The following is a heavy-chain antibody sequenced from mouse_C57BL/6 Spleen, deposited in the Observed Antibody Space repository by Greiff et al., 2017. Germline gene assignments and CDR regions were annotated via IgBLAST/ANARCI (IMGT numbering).Heavy chain of an antibody. V-gene: IGHV1-80*01. CDR3: ARGGSGYPYAMDY. J-gene: IGHJ4*01. D-gene: IGHD3-2*02. CDR2: IYPGDGDT. CDR1: GYAFSSYW. Sequence: QVQLQQSGAELVKPGASVKISCKASGYAFSSYWMNWVKQRPGKGLEWIGQIYPGDGDTNYNGKFKGKATLTADKSSSTAYMQLSSLTSEDSAVYFCARGGSGYPYAMDYWGQGTSVTVSS.